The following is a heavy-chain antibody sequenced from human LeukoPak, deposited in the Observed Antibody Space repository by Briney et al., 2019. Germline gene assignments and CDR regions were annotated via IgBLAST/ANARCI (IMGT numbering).Heavy chain of an antibody. CDR2: IRSSSSYI. J-gene: IGHJ4*02. D-gene: IGHD3-3*01. CDR1: GFTFSSYS. Sequence: GGSLRLSCAASGFTFSSYSMNWVRQAPGKGLEWVSSIRSSSSYIYYADSVKGRFTISRDNAKNSLYLQMNSLRAEDTAVYYCARDFDYDFWSGYSVTPSMGYFDYWGQGTLVTVSS. CDR3: ARDFDYDFWSGYSVTPSMGYFDY. V-gene: IGHV3-21*01.